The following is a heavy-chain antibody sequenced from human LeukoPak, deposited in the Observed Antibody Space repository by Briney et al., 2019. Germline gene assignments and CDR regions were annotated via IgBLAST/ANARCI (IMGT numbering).Heavy chain of an antibody. CDR2: ISAYNGNT. D-gene: IGHD3-3*01. Sequence: GASVKVSCKASGYTFTSYGISWVRQAPGQGLEWMGWISAYNGNTNYAQKLQGRVTMTTDTSTSTAYMELRSLRSDDTAVYYCARDLPNYGTYYDFWSGHASDYWGQGTLVTVSS. V-gene: IGHV1-18*01. CDR1: GYTFTSYG. J-gene: IGHJ4*02. CDR3: ARDLPNYGTYYDFWSGHASDY.